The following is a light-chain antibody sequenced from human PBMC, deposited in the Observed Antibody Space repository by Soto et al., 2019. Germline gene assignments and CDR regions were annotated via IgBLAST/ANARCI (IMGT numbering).Light chain of an antibody. CDR2: EVN. J-gene: IGLJ2*01. CDR1: SSDVGDYNY. Sequence: QSALTQPPSASGSPGQSVTISCTGTSSDVGDYNYVFWYQQHPGKAPKLMIYEVNKRPSGVPDRFSGAKSGNTASLTVSGLQAEDEADYYCRSYAGSSHVVFGGGTKLTVL. V-gene: IGLV2-8*01. CDR3: RSYAGSSHVV.